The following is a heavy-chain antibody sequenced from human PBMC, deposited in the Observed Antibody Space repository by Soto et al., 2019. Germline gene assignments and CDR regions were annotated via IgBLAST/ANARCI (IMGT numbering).Heavy chain of an antibody. V-gene: IGHV4-4*02. CDR2: VFHSGDV. CDR3: ARKAWTRLDY. CDR1: GGSLSASVW. D-gene: IGHD1-1*01. Sequence: QLQLQESGPGLVKPSGTLSLTCTVSGGSLSASVWWTWVRLPPGKRLEWIGEVFHSGDVNYNPSLQSRLTISLDKSTSQFSLTLTSVSAADTAVYYCARKAWTRLDYWGQGVLVTVSS. J-gene: IGHJ4*02.